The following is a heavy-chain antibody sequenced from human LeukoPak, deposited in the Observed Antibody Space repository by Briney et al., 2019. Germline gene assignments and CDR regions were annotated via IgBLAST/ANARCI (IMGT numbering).Heavy chain of an antibody. Sequence: SQTLSLTCTVSGGSISSRGYYWSWIRQHPGKGLEWIGYMYYSGRTYYNPSLKSRVTISVDTSKNQFSLKVNSVTAADTAVYYCAREVDGSGPFDNWGQGTLVTVSS. CDR2: MYYSGRT. D-gene: IGHD3-10*01. J-gene: IGHJ4*02. CDR1: GGSISSRGYY. V-gene: IGHV4-31*03. CDR3: AREVDGSGPFDN.